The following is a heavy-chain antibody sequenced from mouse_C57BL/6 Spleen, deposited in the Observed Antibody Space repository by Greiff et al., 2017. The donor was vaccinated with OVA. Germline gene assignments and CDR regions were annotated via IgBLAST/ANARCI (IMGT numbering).Heavy chain of an antibody. V-gene: IGHV14-4*01. CDR1: GFNIKDDY. CDR3: TTQSTVGDY. Sequence: VTLKVSGAELVRPGASVKLSCTASGFNIKDDYMHWVKQRPEQGLEWIGWIDPENGDTEYASKFQGKATITADTSSTTAYLQLSRLTSEDTAVYYCTTQSTVGDYWGQGTTLTVSS. J-gene: IGHJ2*01. CDR2: IDPENGDT. D-gene: IGHD1-1*01.